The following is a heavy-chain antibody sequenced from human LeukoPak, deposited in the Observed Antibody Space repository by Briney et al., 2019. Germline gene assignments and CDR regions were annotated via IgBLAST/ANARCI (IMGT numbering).Heavy chain of an antibody. Sequence: PSETLSLTCTVSGGSISSGSYYWSWIRQPAGKGLEWIRRIYTSGSTNYNPSLKSRVTISVDTSKNQFSLKLSSVTAADTAVYYCARERTYYYDSSGYDWGQGTLVTVSS. V-gene: IGHV4-61*02. CDR2: IYTSGST. CDR1: GGSISSGSYY. D-gene: IGHD3-22*01. CDR3: ARERTYYYDSSGYD. J-gene: IGHJ4*02.